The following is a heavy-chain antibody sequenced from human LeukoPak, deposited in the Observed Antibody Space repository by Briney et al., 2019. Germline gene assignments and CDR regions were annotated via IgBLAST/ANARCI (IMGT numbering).Heavy chain of an antibody. CDR2: IHIGGDT. CDR3: ARDLVGATVPD. CDR1: GFTVSNNY. Sequence: GGSLRLSCAASGFTVSNNYMTWVRQAPGKGLEWVSVIHIGGDTYYADSVKGRFTISRDNSKNTLYLQMNSLRVEDTAVYYCARDLVGATVPDWGRGTLVTVSS. J-gene: IGHJ4*02. V-gene: IGHV3-53*01. D-gene: IGHD1-26*01.